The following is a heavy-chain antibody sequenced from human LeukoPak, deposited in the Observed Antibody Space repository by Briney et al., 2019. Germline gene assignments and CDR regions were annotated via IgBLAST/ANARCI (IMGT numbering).Heavy chain of an antibody. CDR1: GFTFSKYW. CDR3: ATKQWLAPPPDS. CDR2: INTDGTVT. Sequence: GGSLRLSCAASGFTFSKYWMHWVRQAPGKGLESVSRINTDGTVTNYADSVKGRFTVSRDNANNTMFLQMNSLRDEDTAVYYCATKQWLAPPPDSWGQGTPVTVSS. D-gene: IGHD6-19*01. V-gene: IGHV3-74*01. J-gene: IGHJ4*02.